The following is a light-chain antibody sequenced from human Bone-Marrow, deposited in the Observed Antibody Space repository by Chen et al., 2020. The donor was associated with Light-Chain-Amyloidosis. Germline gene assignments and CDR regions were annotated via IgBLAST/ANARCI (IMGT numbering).Light chain of an antibody. J-gene: IGLJ3*02. CDR1: SGINVGMYT. Sequence: QAVLTQPASLSASPGASASLTCTLRSGINVGMYTMYWYQQKPGSPPQYLLTYKSDSDNQQGSGVPSRFSGSNAASANAGILLISGLHSEDEADYYCMIWHSSAWVFGGGTKLTVL. CDR2: YKSDSDN. CDR3: MIWHSSAWV. V-gene: IGLV5-45*01.